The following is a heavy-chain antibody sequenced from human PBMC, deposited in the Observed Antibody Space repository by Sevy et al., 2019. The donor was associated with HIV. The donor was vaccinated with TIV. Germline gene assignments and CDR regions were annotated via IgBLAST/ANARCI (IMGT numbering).Heavy chain of an antibody. Sequence: GGSLRLSCAASGFTFSKYSMSWVRQAPGKGLEWVSTFSFGCGRINYADSVKGRFTISRDDSKNTLYLQMNSLRAEDTAVYYCGREGCAKPHDYWGQGTLVTVSS. J-gene: IGHJ4*02. CDR1: GFTFSKYS. CDR2: FSFGCGRI. V-gene: IGHV3-23*01. CDR3: GREGCAKPHDY.